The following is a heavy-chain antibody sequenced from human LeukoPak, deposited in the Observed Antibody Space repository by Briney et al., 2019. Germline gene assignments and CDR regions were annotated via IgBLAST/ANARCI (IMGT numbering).Heavy chain of an antibody. CDR3: ARGYGDDYFDY. CDR2: ISSSSSTI. V-gene: IGHV3-48*01. Sequence: GGSLRLSCAVSGFTCSDYSMNWVRQAPGKGLEWVSYISSSSSTIYYADSVKGRFTISRDNAKNSLYLQMNSLRAEDTAVYYCARGYGDDYFDYWGQGTLVTVSS. CDR1: GFTCSDYS. J-gene: IGHJ4*02. D-gene: IGHD4-17*01.